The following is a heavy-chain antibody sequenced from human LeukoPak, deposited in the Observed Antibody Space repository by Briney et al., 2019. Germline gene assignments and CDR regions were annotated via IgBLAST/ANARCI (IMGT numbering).Heavy chain of an antibody. Sequence: SETLSLTCTVSGGSISSYYWSWIRQPPGKGLEWIGYIYYSGSTYYNPSLKSRVTISVDTSKNQFSLKLSSVTAADTAVYYCARAESPRTGMDVWGQGTTVTVSS. V-gene: IGHV4-59*12. CDR1: GGSISSYY. CDR2: IYYSGST. CDR3: ARAESPRTGMDV. J-gene: IGHJ6*02.